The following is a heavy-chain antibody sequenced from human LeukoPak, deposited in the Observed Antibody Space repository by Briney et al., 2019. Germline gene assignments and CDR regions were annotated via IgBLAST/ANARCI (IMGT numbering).Heavy chain of an antibody. Sequence: SETLSLTCTVSGGSIGSYYWSWIRQPPGKGLEWIGFIYVSGSTNYNPSLKSRLTISQDTSKNQFSLKLSSVTAADTAVYYCASLAAAGTPFDYWGQGTLVTVSS. CDR2: IYVSGST. J-gene: IGHJ4*02. CDR3: ASLAAAGTPFDY. CDR1: GGSIGSYY. V-gene: IGHV4-4*09. D-gene: IGHD6-13*01.